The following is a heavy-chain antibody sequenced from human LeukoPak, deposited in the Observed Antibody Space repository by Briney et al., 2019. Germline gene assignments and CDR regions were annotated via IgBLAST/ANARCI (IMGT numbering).Heavy chain of an antibody. CDR3: AADRPLLEAFDI. CDR1: GYTFTTYA. CDR2: INAGNGNT. D-gene: IGHD3-10*01. V-gene: IGHV1-3*01. Sequence: GASVKVSCKASGYTFTTYAMHWVRQAPGQRLEWMGWINAGNGNTKYSQKFQGRVTITSDTSASTAYMELSSLRSEDTAVYYCAADRPLLEAFDIWGQGTMVTVSS. J-gene: IGHJ3*02.